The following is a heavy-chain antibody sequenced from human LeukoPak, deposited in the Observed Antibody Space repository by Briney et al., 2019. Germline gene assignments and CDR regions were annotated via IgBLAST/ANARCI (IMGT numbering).Heavy chain of an antibody. J-gene: IGHJ4*02. V-gene: IGHV1-2*02. Sequence: ASVKVSCKASGYTFTGYYMHWVRQAPGQGLEWMGGINPNSGGTNYAQKFQGRVTMTRDTSISTAYMELSRLRSDDTAVYYCARVRGQLWLFFSYWGQGTLVTVSS. CDR1: GYTFTGYY. CDR2: INPNSGGT. D-gene: IGHD5-18*01. CDR3: ARVRGQLWLFFSY.